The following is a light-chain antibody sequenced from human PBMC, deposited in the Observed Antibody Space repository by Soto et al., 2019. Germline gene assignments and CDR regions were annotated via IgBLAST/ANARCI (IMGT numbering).Light chain of an antibody. Sequence: DIQMTQSPSTLSASVGDRVTITCRASQSIGTWVAWYQQKPGKAPKFLIFKASNLESGVPSRFSGSGSGTEFTLTISSLQPDDFATYYCQQYNSYPGTFGQGTKVKIK. CDR3: QQYNSYPGT. CDR2: KAS. CDR1: QSIGTW. V-gene: IGKV1-5*03. J-gene: IGKJ1*01.